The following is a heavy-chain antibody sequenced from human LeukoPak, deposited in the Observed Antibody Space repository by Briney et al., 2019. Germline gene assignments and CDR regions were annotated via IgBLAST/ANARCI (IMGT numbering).Heavy chain of an antibody. CDR3: ARDYGP. CDR1: GGSISNYY. Sequence: SETLSLTCTVSGGSISNYYWSWIRQPPGKGLEWIGYIYYSGSTNYNPSLKSRVIISVDTSKNQFSLKLSSVAAADTAVYYCARDYGPWGQGTLVTVSS. CDR2: IYYSGST. V-gene: IGHV4-59*01. J-gene: IGHJ5*02. D-gene: IGHD3-10*01.